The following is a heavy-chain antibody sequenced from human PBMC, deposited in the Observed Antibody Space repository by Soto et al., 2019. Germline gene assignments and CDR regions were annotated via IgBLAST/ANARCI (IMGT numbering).Heavy chain of an antibody. CDR3: AKDEDIVVVPAAIPGAFDI. V-gene: IGHV3-23*01. CDR2: ISGSGGST. D-gene: IGHD2-2*02. Sequence: GESLKISCAASGFTFSSYAMSWVRQAPGKGLEWVSAISGSGGSTYYADSVKGRFTISRDNSKNTLYLQMNSLRAEDTAVYYCAKDEDIVVVPAAIPGAFDIWGQGTMVTVSS. CDR1: GFTFSSYA. J-gene: IGHJ3*02.